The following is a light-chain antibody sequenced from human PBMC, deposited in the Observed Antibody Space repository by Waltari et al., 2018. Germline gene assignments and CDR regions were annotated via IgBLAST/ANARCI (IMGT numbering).Light chain of an antibody. CDR3: AAWDDSLSGRV. Sequence: QSALTQPASVSGSPGQSITISCTGTSSDVGTYNLVSWYQHHPGTAPKLMIYESTKWPYGVSNRFSGSKSGTSASLAISGLRSEEEADYYCAAWDDSLSGRVFGGGTKVTVL. V-gene: IGLV2-14*02. CDR1: SSDVGTYNL. CDR2: EST. J-gene: IGLJ3*02.